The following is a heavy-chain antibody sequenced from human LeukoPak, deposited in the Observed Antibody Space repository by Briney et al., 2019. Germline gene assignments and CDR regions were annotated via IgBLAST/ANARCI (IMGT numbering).Heavy chain of an antibody. CDR3: ARGLTYYDFWSGYNRGGDAFDI. D-gene: IGHD3-3*01. CDR1: GGSFSGYY. J-gene: IGHJ3*02. Sequence: SETLSLTCAVYGGSFSGYYWSWIRQPPGKGLEWIGEINHSGSTNYNPSLKSRVTISVDTSKNQFSLKLSSVTAADTAVYYCARGLTYYDFWSGYNRGGDAFDIWGQGTMVTVSS. CDR2: INHSGST. V-gene: IGHV4-34*01.